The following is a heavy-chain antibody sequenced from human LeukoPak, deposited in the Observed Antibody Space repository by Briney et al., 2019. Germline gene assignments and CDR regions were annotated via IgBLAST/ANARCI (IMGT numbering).Heavy chain of an antibody. CDR2: ISSSGSSI. V-gene: IGHV3-48*03. Sequence: GDSLTLSCAASGFTFSSYEVNWVRQAPGKGLEWVSYISSSGSSIYYEDSVKGRFTISRDNAKNSLYLQMNSLRAEDRAVDYCARDSTYCSSTSCYYYGVDVWGQGTTVTVSS. CDR3: ARDSTYCSSTSCYYYGVDV. D-gene: IGHD2-2*01. CDR1: GFTFSSYE. J-gene: IGHJ6*02.